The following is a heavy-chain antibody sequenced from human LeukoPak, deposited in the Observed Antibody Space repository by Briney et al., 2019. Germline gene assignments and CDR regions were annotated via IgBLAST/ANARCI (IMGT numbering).Heavy chain of an antibody. CDR2: IYSGGST. CDR1: GFTVSSNY. CDR3: ARDTGIAVAGSNY. J-gene: IGHJ4*02. D-gene: IGHD6-19*01. V-gene: IGHV3-53*01. Sequence: PGGSLRLSCAASGFTVSSNYMMWLGQAPGKGLDWVSWIYSGGSTYYADSVKRRFTISRDNSKHTLYLQMNSLRAQDTAVYYCARDTGIAVAGSNYWRQGTLVTVSS.